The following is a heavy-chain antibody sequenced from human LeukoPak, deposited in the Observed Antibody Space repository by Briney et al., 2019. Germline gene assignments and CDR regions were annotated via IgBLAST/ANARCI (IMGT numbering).Heavy chain of an antibody. D-gene: IGHD6-13*01. CDR3: ARQIAAATLYYFDY. CDR2: IYYSGST. CDR1: GVSISSSSYY. J-gene: IGHJ4*02. Sequence: ASETLSLTCTVSGVSISSSSYYWGWIRQPPGKGLEWIGSIYYSGSTYYNPSLKSRVTISVDTSKNQFSLKLSSVTAADTAVYYCARQIAAATLYYFDYWGQGTLVTVSS. V-gene: IGHV4-39*01.